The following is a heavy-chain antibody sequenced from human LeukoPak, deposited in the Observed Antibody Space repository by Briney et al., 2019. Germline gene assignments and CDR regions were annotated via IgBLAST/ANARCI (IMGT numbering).Heavy chain of an antibody. D-gene: IGHD4-17*01. Sequence: PSETLSLTCSISGGSISSSNYYWGWIRQPPGKGLEWIGSIYYSGSTYYNPSLKSRVTISVDTSKNQFSLKLSSVTAADTAVYYCARGQHDYGPWGQGTLVTVSS. V-gene: IGHV4-39*07. CDR3: ARGQHDYGP. J-gene: IGHJ5*02. CDR2: IYYSGST. CDR1: GGSISSSNYY.